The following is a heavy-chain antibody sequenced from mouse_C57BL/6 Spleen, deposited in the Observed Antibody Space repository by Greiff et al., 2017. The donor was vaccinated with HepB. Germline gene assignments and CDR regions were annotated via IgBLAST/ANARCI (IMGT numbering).Heavy chain of an antibody. D-gene: IGHD3-2*02. J-gene: IGHJ3*01. CDR3: ALTAQATVPFAY. V-gene: IGHV3-6*01. CDR2: ISYDGSN. Sequence: EVKLQESGPGLVKPSQSLSLTCSVTGYSITSGYYWNWIRQFPGNKLEWMGYISYDGSNNYNPSLKNRISITRDTSKNQFFLKLNSVTTEDTATYYCALTAQATVPFAYWGQGTLVTVSA. CDR1: GYSITSGYY.